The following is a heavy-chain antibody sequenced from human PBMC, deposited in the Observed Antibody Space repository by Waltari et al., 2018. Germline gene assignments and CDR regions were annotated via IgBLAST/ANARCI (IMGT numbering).Heavy chain of an antibody. Sequence: EVHLAESGGGVVQPGGSLRLSCTGSGFRFGDYWMHWVRQAPGKGLEGVSRINVEGGYISYGDSGKGRFTISRDNAKNTVFLQLNSLRADDTAVYFCARKAGSGYPYGPFYYDNWGQGTLVTVSS. J-gene: IGHJ4*02. CDR1: GFRFGDYW. V-gene: IGHV3-74*01. CDR3: ARKAGSGYPYGPFYYDN. D-gene: IGHD5-12*01. CDR2: INVEGGYI.